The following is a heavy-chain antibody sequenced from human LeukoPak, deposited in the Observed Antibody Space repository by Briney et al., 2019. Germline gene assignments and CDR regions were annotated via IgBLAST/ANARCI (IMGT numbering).Heavy chain of an antibody. CDR3: AKDLMIGTLGWFDP. CDR1: GFTFSSYA. J-gene: IGHJ5*02. V-gene: IGHV3-23*01. Sequence: HPGGSLRLSCAASGFTFSSYAMTWVCQAPGKGLDWVSGLSGNGGSTYYADSVKGRFTISRDNFKNTLYLQMNSLRVEDSGVYYCAKDLMIGTLGWFDPWGQGTLVTVSS. D-gene: IGHD1-7*01. CDR2: LSGNGGST.